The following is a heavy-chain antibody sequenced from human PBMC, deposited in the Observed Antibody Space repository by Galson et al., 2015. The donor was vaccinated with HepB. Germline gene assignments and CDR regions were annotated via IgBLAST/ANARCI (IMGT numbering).Heavy chain of an antibody. J-gene: IGHJ4*02. D-gene: IGHD6-13*01. Sequence: SLRLSCAASGFTFSSYSMNWVRQAPGKGLEWVSYISSSSSTIYYADSVKGRFTISRDNAKNSLYLQMNSLRAEDTAVYYCARIGLSSSWYVIDYWGQGTLVTVSS. CDR3: ARIGLSSSWYVIDY. CDR2: ISSSSSTI. V-gene: IGHV3-48*01. CDR1: GFTFSSYS.